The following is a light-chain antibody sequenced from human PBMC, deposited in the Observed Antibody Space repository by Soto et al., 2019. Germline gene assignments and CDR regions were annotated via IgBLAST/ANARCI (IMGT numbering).Light chain of an antibody. CDR2: GAS. CDR3: QQYDDWRLT. V-gene: IGKV3-15*01. J-gene: IGKJ4*01. Sequence: EIVMTQSPASLSVSPGERATLSCRASQSVGSNLAWYQQKPGQAPRLLIYGASTRATGIPARFSGSESGTEFTLTISSLQSEDFALYYCQQYDDWRLTFGGGTRVEIK. CDR1: QSVGSN.